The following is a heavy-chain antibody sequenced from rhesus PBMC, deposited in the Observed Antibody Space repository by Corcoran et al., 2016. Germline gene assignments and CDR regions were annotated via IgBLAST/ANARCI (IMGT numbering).Heavy chain of an antibody. CDR3: AREKDDY. J-gene: IGHJ4*01. V-gene: IGHV4-80*01. Sequence: QVQLQESGPGLVKPSETLSLTRTVPGAPIISNWWTRTRQPPGKGLVWIGDIDGNSERTNYNPSLKSRVTISKDASKNHFSLKLSSVTAADTAVYYCAREKDDYWGQGVLVTVSS. CDR2: IDGNSERT. CDR1: GAPIISNW.